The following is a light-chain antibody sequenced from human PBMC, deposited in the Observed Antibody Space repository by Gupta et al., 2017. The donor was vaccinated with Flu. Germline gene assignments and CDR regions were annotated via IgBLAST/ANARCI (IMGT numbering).Light chain of an antibody. CDR1: SSDVGGYNY. V-gene: IGLV2-14*01. J-gene: IGLJ2*01. CDR2: EVS. Sequence: QSALTPPAYASGSPGQSITISCTRTSSDVGGYNYVSWYQQHPGKAPKLMIYEVSNRPSGVSNRFSGSKSGNTASLTISGLQAEDEADYYCSSYTSSSTLVVFGGGTKLTVL. CDR3: SSYTSSSTLVV.